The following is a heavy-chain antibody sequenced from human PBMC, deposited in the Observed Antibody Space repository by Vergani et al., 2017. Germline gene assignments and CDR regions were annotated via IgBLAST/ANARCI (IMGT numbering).Heavy chain of an antibody. CDR2: INHSGST. J-gene: IGHJ6*03. CDR1: GGSFSGYY. Sequence: QVQLQQWGAGLLKPSETLSLTCAVYGGSFSGYYWSWIRQPPGKGLEWIGEINHSGSTNYNPSLKSRVTISVDTSMNQFSLKLSSVTAADTAVYYCARGEFGELKNDYYYYYMDVWGKGTTVTVSS. V-gene: IGHV4-34*01. CDR3: ARGEFGELKNDYYYYYMDV. D-gene: IGHD3-10*01.